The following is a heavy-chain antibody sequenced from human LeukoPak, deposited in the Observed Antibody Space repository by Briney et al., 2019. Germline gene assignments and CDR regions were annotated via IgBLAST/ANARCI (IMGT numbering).Heavy chain of an antibody. D-gene: IGHD2-21*02. CDR2: ISSSSSYI. CDR1: GFTFSSYS. CDR3: ARVICGGDCYLFDY. V-gene: IGHV3-21*01. Sequence: GGSLRLSCAASGFTFSSYSMNWVRQAPGKGLEWVSSISSSSSYIYYADSVKGRFTISRDNAKNSLYLQMNSLRAEDTAVYYCARVICGGDCYLFDYWGQGTLVTASS. J-gene: IGHJ4*02.